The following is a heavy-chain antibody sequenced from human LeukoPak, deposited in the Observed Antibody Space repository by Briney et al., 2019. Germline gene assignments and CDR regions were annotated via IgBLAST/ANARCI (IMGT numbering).Heavy chain of an antibody. CDR3: ARMRVVAGTRASWFDP. V-gene: IGHV4-59*11. Sequence: SETLSLTCTVSGGSISSHYWSWIRQPPGKGLEWIGYISDGGSSNYNPSLRSRVTIEIDTSKNQFSLKLPSVTAADTAVYYCARMRVVAGTRASWFDPWGQGAPVTVSS. J-gene: IGHJ5*02. D-gene: IGHD6-19*01. CDR2: ISDGGSS. CDR1: GGSISSHY.